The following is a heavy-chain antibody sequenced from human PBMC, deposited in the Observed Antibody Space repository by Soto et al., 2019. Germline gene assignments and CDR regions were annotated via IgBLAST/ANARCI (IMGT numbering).Heavy chain of an antibody. CDR1: GGSISSYY. CDR3: AREITIFGVVRPSYFDY. J-gene: IGHJ4*02. Sequence: SETLSLTCTVSGGSISSYYWSWIRQPPGKGLEWIGYIYYSGSTNYNPSLKSRVTISVDKSKNQFSLKLSSVTAADTAVYYCAREITIFGVVRPSYFDYWGQGTLVTVSS. V-gene: IGHV4-59*01. CDR2: IYYSGST. D-gene: IGHD3-3*01.